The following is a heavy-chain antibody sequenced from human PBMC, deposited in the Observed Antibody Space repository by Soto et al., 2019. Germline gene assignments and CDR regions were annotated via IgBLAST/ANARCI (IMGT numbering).Heavy chain of an antibody. D-gene: IGHD1-26*01. CDR1: GVKFSSYP. J-gene: IGHJ3*02. Sequence: GSLTLSCESCGVKFSSYPMSWVRQTLVKGLEADPAIRGRGGITYHADPVKGRFTISTDTSNTTLYLQMNSLSAEHTAVYYCAKAREAYSGSYLDAFDIWGQGAIVTISS. V-gene: IGHV3-23*01. CDR2: IRGRGGIT. CDR3: AKAREAYSGSYLDAFDI.